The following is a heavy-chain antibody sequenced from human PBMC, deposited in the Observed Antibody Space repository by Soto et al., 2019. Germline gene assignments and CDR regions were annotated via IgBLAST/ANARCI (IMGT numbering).Heavy chain of an antibody. CDR3: ARGSSVYDSSGYAFDF. J-gene: IGHJ4*02. Sequence: EVQLVESGGGLVQPGGSLRLSCAASGFTFSNYWMSWVRQAPGKGLEWVANIKQDGSHKFYVDSVKGRFTMSRDNAENSRYLQMSSLRAEDTAVYYCARGSSVYDSSGYAFDFRGQGSLVTVSS. D-gene: IGHD3-22*01. CDR2: IKQDGSHK. V-gene: IGHV3-7*01. CDR1: GFTFSNYW.